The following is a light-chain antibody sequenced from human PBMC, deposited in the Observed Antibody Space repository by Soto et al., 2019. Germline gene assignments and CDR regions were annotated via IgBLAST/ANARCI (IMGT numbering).Light chain of an antibody. CDR1: QGIYSA. V-gene: IGKV1-13*02. CDR3: QQFLSYPVT. Sequence: AIQLTQSPSSLSASVGDRVTITCRASQGIYSAVAWYQQSPGKAPKFLIYDASTLVSGVPSRFSGSGSGTDFTLTISSLLSLDFATYHCQQFLSYPVTFGQGIRLEI. J-gene: IGKJ5*01. CDR2: DAS.